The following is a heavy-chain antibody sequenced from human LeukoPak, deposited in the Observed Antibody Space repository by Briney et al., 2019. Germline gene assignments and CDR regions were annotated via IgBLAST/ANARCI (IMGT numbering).Heavy chain of an antibody. CDR3: AKAPTEKIVVVPAASYYYGMDV. D-gene: IGHD2-2*01. J-gene: IGHJ6*02. CDR2: ISWNSGSI. CDR1: GFTFDDYA. V-gene: IGHV3-9*01. Sequence: GGSLRLSCAASGFTFDDYAMHWVRQAPGKGLEWVSGISWNSGSIGYADSVKGRFTISRDNAKNSLYLRMNSLRAEDTALYYCAKAPTEKIVVVPAASYYYGMDVWGQGTTVTVSS.